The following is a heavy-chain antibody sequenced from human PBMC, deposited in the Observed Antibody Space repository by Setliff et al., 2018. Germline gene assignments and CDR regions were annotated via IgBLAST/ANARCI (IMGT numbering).Heavy chain of an antibody. CDR2: IFHTGAA. CDR1: GYSISSGHY. V-gene: IGHV4-38-2*02. J-gene: IGHJ3*02. Sequence: SELSLTCTVSGYSISSGHYWGWIRQSPGKGLDWIGSIFHTGAAYYNPSLESRFTISVDTSKNQFSLKLNSVTAADTAVYYCARVFPMVGATEWRAFDIWGQGTVVTVSS. D-gene: IGHD1-26*01. CDR3: ARVFPMVGATEWRAFDI.